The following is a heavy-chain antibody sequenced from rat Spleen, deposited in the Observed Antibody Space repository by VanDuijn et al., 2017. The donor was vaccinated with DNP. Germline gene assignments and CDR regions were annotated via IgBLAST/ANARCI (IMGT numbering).Heavy chain of an antibody. Sequence: EVQLVESGGGLVQPGRSLKLSCVASGFTFNNYWMTWIRQVPGKGLEWVASITSSGGSTYFGDSVKGRFTISRDNAKSTLYLQMNSLRSEDMATYYCARGTNYGEWPDFFDYWGQGTLVTVSS. V-gene: IGHV5-31*01. CDR2: ITSSGGST. D-gene: IGHD1-3*01. CDR1: GFTFNNYW. CDR3: ARGTNYGEWPDFFDY. J-gene: IGHJ3*01.